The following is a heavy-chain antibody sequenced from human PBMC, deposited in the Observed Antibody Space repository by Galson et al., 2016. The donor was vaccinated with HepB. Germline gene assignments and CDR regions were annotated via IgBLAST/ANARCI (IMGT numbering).Heavy chain of an antibody. Sequence: SLRLSCAASGFTFEDSDMSWVRQVPGKGLEWVAVIRYDGSNKYYADSVKGRFTISRDNAKNTLYLQMNSLRAEDTAVYYCAHGKVPYLLTTFDYWGQGTLVTVSS. CDR1: GFTFEDSD. D-gene: IGHD1-14*01. J-gene: IGHJ4*02. CDR3: AHGKVPYLLTTFDY. CDR2: IRYDGSNK. V-gene: IGHV3-33*08.